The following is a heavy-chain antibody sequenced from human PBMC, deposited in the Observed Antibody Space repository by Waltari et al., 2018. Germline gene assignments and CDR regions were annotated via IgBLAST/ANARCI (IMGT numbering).Heavy chain of an antibody. CDR3: ARGLVFGVVISLGAFDY. D-gene: IGHD3-3*01. V-gene: IGHV4-34*01. Sequence: QVQLQQWGAGLLKPSETLSLTCAVYGGSFRGYYWSWIRPPPGKGLEWIGEINHSGSNNYNPSLKSRVTISVDTSKNQFSLKLSSVTAADTAVYYCARGLVFGVVISLGAFDYWGQGTLVTVSS. CDR2: INHSGSN. J-gene: IGHJ4*02. CDR1: GGSFRGYY.